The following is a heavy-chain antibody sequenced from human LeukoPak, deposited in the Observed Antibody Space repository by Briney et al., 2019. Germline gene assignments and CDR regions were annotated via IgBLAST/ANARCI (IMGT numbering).Heavy chain of an antibody. V-gene: IGHV1-8*01. J-gene: IGHJ4*02. D-gene: IGHD7-27*01. Sequence: ASVKVSCKASGYTFTSYDINWVRQAPGQGFEWMGWMGPSTGNTGYAQKFQGRVTMTRYTSVSTAYMELSSLRSEDTAVYYCVGGAPNWGFDFWGQGTLVTVSS. CDR3: VGGAPNWGFDF. CDR2: MGPSTGNT. CDR1: GYTFTSYD.